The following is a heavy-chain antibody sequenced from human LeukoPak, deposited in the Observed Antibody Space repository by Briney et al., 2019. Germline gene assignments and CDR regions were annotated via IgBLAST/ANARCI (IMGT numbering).Heavy chain of an antibody. CDR3: AREAAAGTVDY. CDR2: IYTSGST. J-gene: IGHJ4*02. D-gene: IGHD6-13*01. CDR1: SGSINSYF. V-gene: IGHV4-4*07. Sequence: SETLSLTCTVSSGSINSYFWSWIRQPAGKGLEWIGRIYTSGSTNYNPSLKSRVTMSVDTSKNQFSLKLTSVTAADTAVYYCAREAAAGTVDYWGQGTLVTVSS.